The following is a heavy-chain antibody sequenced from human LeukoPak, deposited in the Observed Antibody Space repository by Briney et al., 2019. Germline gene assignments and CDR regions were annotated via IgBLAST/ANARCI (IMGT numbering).Heavy chain of an antibody. V-gene: IGHV4-59*12. J-gene: IGHJ3*02. Sequence: SETLSLTCTVSGGSISSYYWSWIRQPPGKGLEWIAYISDIGSINYNPSLKSRVTISLETSKNQFSLKLSSVTAADTAVYYCARDLEYSSSVGAFDIWGQGTMVTVSS. D-gene: IGHD6-6*01. CDR2: ISDIGSI. CDR3: ARDLEYSSSVGAFDI. CDR1: GGSISSYY.